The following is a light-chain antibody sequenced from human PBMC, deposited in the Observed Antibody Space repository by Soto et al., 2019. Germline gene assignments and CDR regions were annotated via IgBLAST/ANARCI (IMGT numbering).Light chain of an antibody. CDR1: QNIDHH. Sequence: IQMTQSPSSLSASVGDRVTITCRASQNIDHHLNWYQHKPGRAPKLLMDAASRMQSGVPSRFSGSGTGTDFTLSSNSLHPEDFATYYCQQCYSTTWTFGQGTRVEV. CDR2: AAS. CDR3: QQCYSTTWT. V-gene: IGKV1-39*01. J-gene: IGKJ1*01.